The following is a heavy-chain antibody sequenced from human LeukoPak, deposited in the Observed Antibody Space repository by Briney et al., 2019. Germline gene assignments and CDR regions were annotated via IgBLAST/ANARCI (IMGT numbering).Heavy chain of an antibody. CDR3: ARVGGMVRGVILGFDY. V-gene: IGHV4-30-4*08. CDR2: IYYSGST. Sequence: SETLSLTRTVSGGSISSGDYYWSWIRQPPGKGLEWIGYIYYSGSTYYNPSLKSRVTISVDTSKNQFSLKLSSVTAADTAVCYCARVGGMVRGVILGFDYWGQGTLVTVSS. CDR1: GGSISSGDYY. J-gene: IGHJ4*02. D-gene: IGHD3-10*01.